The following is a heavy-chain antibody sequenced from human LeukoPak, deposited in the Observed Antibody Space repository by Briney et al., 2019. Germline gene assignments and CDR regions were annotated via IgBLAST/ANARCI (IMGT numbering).Heavy chain of an antibody. CDR3: ARDHYDFWSGYPVAGGTFDY. J-gene: IGHJ4*02. D-gene: IGHD3-3*01. V-gene: IGHV3-21*01. CDR1: GFTFSSYS. Sequence: GGSLRLSCAASGFTFSSYSMNWVRQAPGKGLEWVSSISSSSSYIYYADSVKGRFTISRDNAKNSLYLQMNSLRAEDTAVYYCARDHYDFWSGYPVAGGTFDYWGQGALVTVSS. CDR2: ISSSSSYI.